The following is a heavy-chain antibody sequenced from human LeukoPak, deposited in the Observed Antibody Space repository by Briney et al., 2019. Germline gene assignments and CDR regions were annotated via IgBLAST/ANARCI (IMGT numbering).Heavy chain of an antibody. CDR3: ARDKVVGYGSGSYSAFDI. Sequence: GASVKVSCKASGGTFSSYAISWVRQAPGKGLEWVSSISSSSSYIYYADSVKGRFTISRDNAKNSLYLQMNSLRAEDTAVYYCARDKVVGYGSGSYSAFDIWGQGTMVTVSS. CDR2: ISSSSSYI. V-gene: IGHV3-21*01. J-gene: IGHJ3*02. D-gene: IGHD3-10*01. CDR1: GGTFSSYA.